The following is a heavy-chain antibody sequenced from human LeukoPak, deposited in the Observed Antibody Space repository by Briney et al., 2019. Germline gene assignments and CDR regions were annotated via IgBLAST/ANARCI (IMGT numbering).Heavy chain of an antibody. J-gene: IGHJ4*02. CDR2: MYYSGST. CDR1: GGSISTYY. V-gene: IGHV4-59*01. CDR3: ARASTIFGVVTRGYFDF. Sequence: SETLSLTCTVSGGSISTYYWSWIRQPPGKGLEWIGYMYYSGSTNYNPSLKSRVTISVDTSKNQFSLRLSSVTAADTAVYYCARASTIFGVVTRGYFDFWGQGTLVTVSS. D-gene: IGHD3-3*01.